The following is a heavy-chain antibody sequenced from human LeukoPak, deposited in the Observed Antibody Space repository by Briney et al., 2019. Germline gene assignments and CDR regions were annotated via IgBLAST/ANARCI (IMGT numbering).Heavy chain of an antibody. CDR2: ISGSGGST. J-gene: IGHJ4*02. CDR1: GFPFSSYA. D-gene: IGHD2-15*01. Sequence: GGSLRLSCAASGFPFSSYAMTWVRRAPGKGLEWVSAISGSGGSTYYADSVKGRFTISRDNSKNTLYLQMNSLRAEDTAVYYCAKESRGGYCSGGSCYAFDYWGQGTLVTVSS. V-gene: IGHV3-23*01. CDR3: AKESRGGYCSGGSCYAFDY.